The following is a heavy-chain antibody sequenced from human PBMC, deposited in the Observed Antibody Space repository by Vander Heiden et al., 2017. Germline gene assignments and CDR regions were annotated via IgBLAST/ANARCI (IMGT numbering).Heavy chain of an antibody. CDR3: ARQYYYDSSGYPFDY. D-gene: IGHD3-22*01. CDR2: IYWNDDK. CDR1: GFSLSTSGVG. J-gene: IGHJ4*02. Sequence: QIPLKESGPTLVKPTQTLTLTCTFSGFSLSTSGVGVGWIRQPPGKALEWLALIYWNDDKRYSPSLKSRLTITKDTSKNQVVLTMTNMDPVDTATYYCARQYYYDSSGYPFDYWGQGTLVTVSS. V-gene: IGHV2-5*01.